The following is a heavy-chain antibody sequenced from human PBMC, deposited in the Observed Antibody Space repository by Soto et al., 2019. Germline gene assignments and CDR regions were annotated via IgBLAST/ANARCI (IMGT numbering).Heavy chain of an antibody. CDR1: GGSISSDNW. Sequence: PSETLSLTCAFSGGSISSDNWWSWVRQPPGKGLEWIGEIYHSGNTNYNPSLKSRVTISVDKSKNQFSLKVTSVIAADTALYYCARVSASSMLRGVVINWGQGTLVTVSS. V-gene: IGHV4-4*02. J-gene: IGHJ4*02. CDR3: ARVSASSMLRGVVIN. CDR2: IYHSGNT. D-gene: IGHD3-10*01.